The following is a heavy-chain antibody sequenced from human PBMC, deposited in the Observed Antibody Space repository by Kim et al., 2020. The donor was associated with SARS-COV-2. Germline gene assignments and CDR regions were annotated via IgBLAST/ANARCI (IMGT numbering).Heavy chain of an antibody. D-gene: IGHD3-10*01. CDR2: IHSGGST. J-gene: IGHJ5*02. CDR1: GFIVSNNY. CDR3: ARDPGYGSGIDFDP. Sequence: GGSLRLSCAVSGFIVSNNYMSWVRQAPGKGLEWVSVIHSGGSTYYADSVKGRFTISRDTSKNTLYLEMNSLRDDDTAVYHCARDPGYGSGIDFDPWGQGTLVIVSS. V-gene: IGHV3-66*02.